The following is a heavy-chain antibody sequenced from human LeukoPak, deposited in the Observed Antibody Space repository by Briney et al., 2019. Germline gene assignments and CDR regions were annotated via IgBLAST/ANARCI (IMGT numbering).Heavy chain of an antibody. V-gene: IGHV4-59*01. D-gene: IGHD4-17*01. Sequence: SGTLSLTCTVYGDSISGYYWNWIRQPPGKGLEWIGHVFYTGTTKYHPSLKSRIAISVDTSSNQFSLKLRSVTTADTAVYYCARGITVTTTSDHLDFWGQGILVTVPS. CDR2: VFYTGTT. J-gene: IGHJ4*02. CDR1: GDSISGYY. CDR3: ARGITVTTTSDHLDF.